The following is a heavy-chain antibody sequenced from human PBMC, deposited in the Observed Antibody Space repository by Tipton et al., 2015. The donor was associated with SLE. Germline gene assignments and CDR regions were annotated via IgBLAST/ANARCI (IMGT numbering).Heavy chain of an antibody. V-gene: IGHV4-61*01. J-gene: IGHJ4*02. Sequence: TLSLTCTVSGGSISSGSSYWTWIRRPPGKALEWIAYINYSGSTNYNPSLKSRVTMSVDTSKNQFSLKLSSVTAADTAVYYCARRRGSSWYEDYFDYWGQGTLVTVSS. D-gene: IGHD6-13*01. CDR3: ARRRGSSWYEDYFDY. CDR2: INYSGST. CDR1: GGSISSGSSY.